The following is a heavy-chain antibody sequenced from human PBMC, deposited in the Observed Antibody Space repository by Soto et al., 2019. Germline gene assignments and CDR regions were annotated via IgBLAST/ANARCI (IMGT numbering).Heavy chain of an antibody. V-gene: IGHV3-30*18. CDR3: ANHRYNWNDWFDP. D-gene: IGHD1-1*01. J-gene: IGHJ5*02. CDR2: ISFDGSNK. CDR1: GFIFSSYG. Sequence: GGSLRLSCAASGFIFSSYGMHWVRQAPGKGLEWVAVISFDGSNKYYADSVKGRFTISRDNSKNTLYLQMNSLRAEDTAVYYCANHRYNWNDWFDPWGQGTLVTVSS.